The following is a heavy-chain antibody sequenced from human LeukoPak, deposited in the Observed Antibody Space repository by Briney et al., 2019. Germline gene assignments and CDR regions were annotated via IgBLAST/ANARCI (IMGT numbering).Heavy chain of an antibody. Sequence: PSETLSLTCTVSGGSISSSSYYWGWIRQPPGKGLEWIGSIYYSGSTYYNPSLKSRVTISVDTSKNQFSLKLSSVTAADTAVYYCARVAAITMVREVIGGWFDPWGQGTLVTVSS. V-gene: IGHV4-39*01. CDR2: IYYSGST. D-gene: IGHD3-10*01. CDR1: GGSISSSSYY. CDR3: ARVAAITMVREVIGGWFDP. J-gene: IGHJ5*02.